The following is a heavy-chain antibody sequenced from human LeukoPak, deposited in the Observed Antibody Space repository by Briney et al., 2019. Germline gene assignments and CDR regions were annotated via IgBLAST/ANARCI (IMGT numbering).Heavy chain of an antibody. D-gene: IGHD3-22*01. V-gene: IGHV3-48*04. J-gene: IGHJ1*01. CDR2: IRSGGTNR. CDR3: ATYSSLNRREFQY. CDR1: GFTFSTFN. Sequence: GGSLRLSCAASGFTFSTFNMNWVRQAPGKGLEWVSYIRSGGTNRDYTGSVKGRFTTSRDNAKNSLYLQMNSLRAEDTAVYYCATYSSLNRREFQYWGQGTLLTVSS.